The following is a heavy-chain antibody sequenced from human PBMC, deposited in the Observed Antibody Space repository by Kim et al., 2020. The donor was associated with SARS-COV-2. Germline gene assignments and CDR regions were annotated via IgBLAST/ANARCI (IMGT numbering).Heavy chain of an antibody. V-gene: IGHV4-31*03. J-gene: IGHJ4*02. CDR2: IYYSGST. CDR3: ASAPRGGVITFGGVISGGFDY. CDR1: GGSISSGGYY. D-gene: IGHD3-16*02. Sequence: SETLSLTCTVSGGSISSGGYYWGWIRQHPGKGLEWIGYIYYSGSTYYNTSLKSRVTISVDTSKNQFSLKLSSVTAADTAVYYCASAPRGGVITFGGVISGGFDYWGQGTLVTVSS.